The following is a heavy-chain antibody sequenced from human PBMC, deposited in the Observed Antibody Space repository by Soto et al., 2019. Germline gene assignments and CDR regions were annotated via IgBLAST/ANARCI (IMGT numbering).Heavy chain of an antibody. J-gene: IGHJ6*02. CDR3: ARGTKYYYQGMDV. CDR2: IYDSGST. CDR1: GDSINNYY. V-gene: IGHV4-59*01. Sequence: SETLSLTCTVSGDSINNYYWTWIRQPPGKGLEWIGYIYDSGSTSYNPSLKSRLTISVDTSKNQFSLKLKSVTAADTAVYYCARGTKYYYQGMDVWGQGTTVTVSS.